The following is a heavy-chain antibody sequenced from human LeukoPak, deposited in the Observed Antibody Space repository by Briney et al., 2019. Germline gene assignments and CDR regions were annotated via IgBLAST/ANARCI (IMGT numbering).Heavy chain of an antibody. J-gene: IGHJ4*02. CDR3: ARERYCSGGSCRYYFDY. CDR1: GFTFSSYA. Sequence: GRSLRLSCAASGFTFSSYAMHWVRQAPGKGLEWVAVISYDGSNKYYADSVKGRFTISRDNSKNTLYLQMNSLRAEDTAVYYCARERYCSGGSCRYYFDYWGQGTLVTVSS. V-gene: IGHV3-30*01. D-gene: IGHD2-15*01. CDR2: ISYDGSNK.